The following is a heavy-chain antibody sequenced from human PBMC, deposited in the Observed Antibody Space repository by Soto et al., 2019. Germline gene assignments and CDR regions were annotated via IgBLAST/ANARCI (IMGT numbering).Heavy chain of an antibody. J-gene: IGHJ3*02. CDR2: INPNSGGT. CDR1: GYTFTGYY. D-gene: IGHD3-9*01. Sequence: SVKVSCKASGYTFTGYYMHWVRQAPGQGLEWMGWINPNSGGTNYAQKFQGRVTMTRDTSISTAYMELSRLRSDDTAVYYCARVRIRYFDWPDAFDIWGQGTMVTVSS. V-gene: IGHV1-2*02. CDR3: ARVRIRYFDWPDAFDI.